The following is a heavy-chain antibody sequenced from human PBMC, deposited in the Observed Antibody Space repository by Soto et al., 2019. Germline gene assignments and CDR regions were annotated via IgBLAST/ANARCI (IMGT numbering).Heavy chain of an antibody. CDR1: GCSITIGGYC. J-gene: IGHJ5*02. CDR2: ICHSGNT. CDR3: ARVWFGESSWFDP. V-gene: IGHV4-30-2*01. D-gene: IGHD3-10*01. Sequence: SDTLSLTCTVSGCSITIGGYCWSWIRQPPGQGLEWIGYICHSGNTYYNPSLKSRVTTSLDRSKNQFSLNLSSVTAADTAVYYCARVWFGESSWFDPWGQGTLVTVS.